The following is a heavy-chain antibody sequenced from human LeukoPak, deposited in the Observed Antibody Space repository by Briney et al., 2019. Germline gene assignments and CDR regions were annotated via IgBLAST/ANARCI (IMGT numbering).Heavy chain of an antibody. CDR3: TRDHYDSSGHFDY. D-gene: IGHD3-22*01. J-gene: IGHJ4*02. CDR1: GFAFGDYP. Sequence: PGGSLRLSCTASGFAFGDYPLSWVRQAPGKGLEWVGFIRTNSYGATTECAASVKGRCTLSRDDSKSIAYLQMYSLKTEDTAVYYCTRDHYDSSGHFDYWGQGALVTVSS. V-gene: IGHV3-49*04. CDR2: IRTNSYGATT.